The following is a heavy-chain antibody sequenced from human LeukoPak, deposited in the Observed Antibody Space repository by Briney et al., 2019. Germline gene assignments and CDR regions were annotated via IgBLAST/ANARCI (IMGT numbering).Heavy chain of an antibody. D-gene: IGHD3-10*01. CDR3: ARDPDVVRGVHFDY. CDR1: GFKFSNDW. J-gene: IGHJ4*02. CDR2: INQHGSEQ. V-gene: IGHV3-7*03. Sequence: GGSLRLSCAASGFKFSNDWMNWVRQAPGKGLEWVANINQHGSEQYYADSVRGRFTISRDNSRNSLYLQMNSLRGEDTAVYYCARDPDVVRGVHFDYWGQGALVTASS.